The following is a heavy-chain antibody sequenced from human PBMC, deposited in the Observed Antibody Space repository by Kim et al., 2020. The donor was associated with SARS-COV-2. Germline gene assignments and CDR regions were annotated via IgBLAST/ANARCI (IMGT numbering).Heavy chain of an antibody. V-gene: IGHV4-31*02. CDR3: ARELRYCSGGSCYSGVFDY. D-gene: IGHD2-15*01. Sequence: KSRVTISVDTSKNQFSLKLSSVTAADTAVYYCARELRYCSGGSCYSGVFDYWGQGTLVTVSS. J-gene: IGHJ4*02.